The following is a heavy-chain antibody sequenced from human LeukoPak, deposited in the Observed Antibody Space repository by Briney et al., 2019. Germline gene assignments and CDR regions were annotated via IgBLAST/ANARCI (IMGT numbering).Heavy chain of an antibody. Sequence: SVKVSCKASGGTFSSYAISWVRQAPGQGLEWMGGIIPIFGTANYAQKFQGRVTITADESTSTAYMELSSLRSEDTAVYYCARLYCSGGSCYYYGMDVWGQGTTVTVSS. J-gene: IGHJ6*02. CDR1: GGTFSSYA. D-gene: IGHD2-15*01. V-gene: IGHV1-69*13. CDR3: ARLYCSGGSCYYYGMDV. CDR2: IIPIFGTA.